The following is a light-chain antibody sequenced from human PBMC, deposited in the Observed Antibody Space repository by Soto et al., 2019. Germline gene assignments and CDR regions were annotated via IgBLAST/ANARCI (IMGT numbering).Light chain of an antibody. Sequence: QSVLTQPPSVSAAPGQKVTISCSGSSSNIGGNSVSWYQQLPETAPKLLIYDDNKRPSGIPDRFSGSKSGTSATLGITGFQTGDEADYYCGSWDSSLSAYVFG. CDR3: GSWDSSLSAYV. J-gene: IGLJ1*01. CDR2: DDN. CDR1: SSNIGGNS. V-gene: IGLV1-51*01.